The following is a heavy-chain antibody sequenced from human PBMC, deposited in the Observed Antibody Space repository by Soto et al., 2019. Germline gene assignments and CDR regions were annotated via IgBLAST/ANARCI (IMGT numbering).Heavy chain of an antibody. D-gene: IGHD2-15*01. CDR2: ISRSGDRT. CDR1: GFTFSSYN. CDR3: ARARCSSGQCYYFDY. V-gene: IGHV3-64*02. Sequence: EVQLVESGEGLVQPGGSLRLSCAAPGFTFSSYNIHWIRQAPGKGLEFVSAISRSGDRTYYADSVKGRFTITRDNSKNTVWLQMGSLRAENMAVYYCARARCSSGQCYYFDYWGRGALVSGSS. J-gene: IGHJ4*02.